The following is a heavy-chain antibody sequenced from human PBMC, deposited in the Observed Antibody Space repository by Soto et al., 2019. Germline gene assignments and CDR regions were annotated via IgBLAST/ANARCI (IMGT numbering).Heavy chain of an antibody. D-gene: IGHD3-3*01. Sequence: GASVKVSCKASGGTFSCYAISWVRQAPGQGLEWMGGIIPIFGTANYAQKFQGRVTITADESTSTAYMELSSLRSEDTAVYYCARGRTLNTYYDFWSGYPKPPDAFDIWGQGTMVTVSS. CDR1: GGTFSCYA. V-gene: IGHV1-69*13. CDR2: IIPIFGTA. CDR3: ARGRTLNTYYDFWSGYPKPPDAFDI. J-gene: IGHJ3*02.